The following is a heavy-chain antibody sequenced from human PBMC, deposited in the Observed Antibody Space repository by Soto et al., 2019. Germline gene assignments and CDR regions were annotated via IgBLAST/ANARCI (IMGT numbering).Heavy chain of an antibody. CDR1: GFTFSSFA. CDR3: AKDPKSFGELLGTLDL. J-gene: IGHJ5*02. D-gene: IGHD3-10*01. Sequence: GGSLRLSCEVSGFTFSSFAMSWVRQAPGKGLEWVSGISGSGGSVHYADSVKGRFTISRDNSNKTLYLQMNSLRVEDTALYYCAKDPKSFGELLGTLDLWGQGTLVTVSS. CDR2: ISGSGGSV. V-gene: IGHV3-23*01.